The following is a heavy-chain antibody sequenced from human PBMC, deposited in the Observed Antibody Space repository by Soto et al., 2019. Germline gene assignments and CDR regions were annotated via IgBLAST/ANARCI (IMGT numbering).Heavy chain of an antibody. CDR3: ARVLYWGGLYYFDY. CDR1: GGTFSSYT. Sequence: QVQLVQSGAEVKKPGSSVKVSCRASGGTFSSYTISWVRQAPGQGLEWMGRIIPILGIANYAQKFQGRVTITADKSTSTAYMELSSLRSEDTAVYYCARVLYWGGLYYFDYWGQGTLVTVSS. D-gene: IGHD7-27*01. CDR2: IIPILGIA. V-gene: IGHV1-69*02. J-gene: IGHJ4*02.